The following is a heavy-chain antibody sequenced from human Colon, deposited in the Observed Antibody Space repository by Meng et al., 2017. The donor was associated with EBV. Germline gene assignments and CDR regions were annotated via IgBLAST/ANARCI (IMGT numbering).Heavy chain of an antibody. Sequence: HLRDPCQRLVKPSETLAPTCSVSGGSDSTEPAYWNAIRQPPGKALEWIGYVSYRGGTKYNPSLKNRVTISVDTSKNQVSLRLSSVTAADTAVFYCARAVGPDCSSTSCPFDYWGQGTLVTVSS. CDR2: VSYRGGT. V-gene: IGHV4-61*01. D-gene: IGHD2-2*01. CDR3: ARAVGPDCSSTSCPFDY. CDR1: GGSDSTEPAY. J-gene: IGHJ4*02.